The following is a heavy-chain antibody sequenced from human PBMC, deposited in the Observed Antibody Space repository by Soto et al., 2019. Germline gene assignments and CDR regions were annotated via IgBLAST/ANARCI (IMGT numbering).Heavy chain of an antibody. CDR1: GYTFTSYD. CDR3: ARGITIFGVVHYYSYGMDV. J-gene: IGHJ6*02. CDR2: MNPNSGNT. V-gene: IGHV1-8*01. D-gene: IGHD3-3*01. Sequence: ASVKVSCKASGYTFTSYDINWVRQATGQGLEWMGWMNPNSGNTGYAQKFQGRVTMTRNTSISTAYMELSSLRSEDTAVYYCARGITIFGVVHYYSYGMDVWGQGTTVTVSS.